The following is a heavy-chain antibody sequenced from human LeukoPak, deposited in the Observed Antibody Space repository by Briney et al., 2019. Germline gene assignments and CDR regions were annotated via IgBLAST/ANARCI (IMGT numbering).Heavy chain of an antibody. Sequence: GGSLRLSCAASGFTFNNYAMTWVRQAPGKGLEWVSTISGGGGDTYYADSVKGRFTISRDNSRDTLYLQMNSLRADDAAVYYCAKDRFKVFDYWGQGTLVTVSS. CDR2: ISGGGGDT. J-gene: IGHJ4*02. CDR1: GFTFNNYA. D-gene: IGHD3-10*01. CDR3: AKDRFKVFDY. V-gene: IGHV3-23*01.